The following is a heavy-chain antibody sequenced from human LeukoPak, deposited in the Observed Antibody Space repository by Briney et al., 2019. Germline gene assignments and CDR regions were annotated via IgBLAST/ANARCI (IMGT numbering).Heavy chain of an antibody. V-gene: IGHV1-69*05. CDR1: GDTFSSYA. J-gene: IGHJ4*02. Sequence: SVKVSCKASGDTFSSYAISWVRQAPGQGLEWMGGIIPIFGTANYAQKFQGRVTITTDESTSTAYMELSSLRAEDTAVYYCARDQSGSYSGIDYWGQGTLVTVSS. D-gene: IGHD1-26*01. CDR2: IIPIFGTA. CDR3: ARDQSGSYSGIDY.